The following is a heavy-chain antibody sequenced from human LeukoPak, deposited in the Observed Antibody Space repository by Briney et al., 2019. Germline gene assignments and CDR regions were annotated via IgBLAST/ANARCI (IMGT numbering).Heavy chain of an antibody. CDR2: IYPGDTDT. CDR3: ARHGGYCRSTSCNPAYSNYSMDV. D-gene: IGHD2-2*01. V-gene: IGHV5-51*01. Sequence: GESLKISCKGSGYSFTSYWIGWVRQMPEKGLEWMGIIYPGDTDTRYSPSFQGQVTISADKSISTAYLQWRSLKASDTAMYYCARHGGYCRSTSCNPAYSNYSMDVWAKGPRSPSP. CDR1: GYSFTSYW. J-gene: IGHJ6*03.